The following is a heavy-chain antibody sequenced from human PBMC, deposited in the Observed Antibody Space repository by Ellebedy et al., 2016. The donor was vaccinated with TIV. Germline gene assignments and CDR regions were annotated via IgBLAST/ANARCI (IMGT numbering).Heavy chain of an antibody. V-gene: IGHV1-18*01. Sequence: ASVKVSXKASGYTFTSYGISWVRQAPGQGLEWMGWISAYNGNTNYAQKLQGRVTMTTDTSTSTAYMELRSLRSDDTAVYYCARVWVYYDSSGYAFDIWGQGTMVTVSS. CDR2: ISAYNGNT. J-gene: IGHJ3*02. D-gene: IGHD3-22*01. CDR3: ARVWVYYDSSGYAFDI. CDR1: GYTFTSYG.